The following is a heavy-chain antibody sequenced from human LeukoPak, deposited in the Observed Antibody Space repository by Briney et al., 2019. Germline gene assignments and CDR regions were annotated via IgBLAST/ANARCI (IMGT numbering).Heavy chain of an antibody. CDR2: FNPNSSST. D-gene: IGHD3-10*01. Sequence: ASVKVSCKASGYTFTGYYMHWVRQAPGQGLEWMGWFNPNSSSTNYAQKFQGRVSMTRDRSIGTAYMELSRRSSDDTARSYCSREAYYGSGSYPTNYGMDVWGQGTTVTVSS. CDR1: GYTFTGYY. CDR3: SREAYYGSGSYPTNYGMDV. V-gene: IGHV1-2*02. J-gene: IGHJ6*02.